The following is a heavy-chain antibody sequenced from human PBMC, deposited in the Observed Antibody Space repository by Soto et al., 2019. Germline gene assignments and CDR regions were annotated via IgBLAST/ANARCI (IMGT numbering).Heavy chain of an antibody. V-gene: IGHV3-9*01. D-gene: IGHD3-22*01. CDR3: AKDKAYESSTYYPVKGMDV. CDR2: ITWNGDSI. J-gene: IGHJ6*02. CDR1: GFTFDDYA. Sequence: PGGSLRLSCAASGFTFDDYAIHWVRQAPGKGLEWVSGITWNGDSIGYADSVKGRFTISSDNAKNSLYLQMNSLRGEDTAFYYCAKDKAYESSTYYPVKGMDVWGQGTKVTVSS.